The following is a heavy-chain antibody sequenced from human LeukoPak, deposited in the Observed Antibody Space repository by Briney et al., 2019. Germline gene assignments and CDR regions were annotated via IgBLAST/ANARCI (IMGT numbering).Heavy chain of an antibody. Sequence: GGSLRLSCAASKFTFSTFSMSWVRQAPGKGLEWVSSISGSGGYTYYADSVRGRFTISRDNSKNTMYLQMNSLRAEDTAVYYCAQDRAWIEFYFWGQGTLVTVSS. CDR3: AQDRAWIEFYF. CDR2: ISGSGGYT. V-gene: IGHV3-23*01. D-gene: IGHD5-12*01. J-gene: IGHJ4*02. CDR1: KFTFSTFS.